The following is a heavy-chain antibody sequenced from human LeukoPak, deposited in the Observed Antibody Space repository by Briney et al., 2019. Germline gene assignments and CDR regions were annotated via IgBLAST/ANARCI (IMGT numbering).Heavy chain of an antibody. CDR2: ISYDGSSK. V-gene: IGHV3-30*18. D-gene: IGHD1-1*01. J-gene: IGHJ4*02. CDR1: GFTFSSYG. Sequence: PGGSLRLSCAASGFTFSSYGIHWVRQSPGKGLEWVAVISYDGSSKYYADSVKGRFTISRDNSKNTLYLQMNSLRAEDTAVYYCAKDKVERYYFDYWGQGTLVTVPS. CDR3: AKDKVERYYFDY.